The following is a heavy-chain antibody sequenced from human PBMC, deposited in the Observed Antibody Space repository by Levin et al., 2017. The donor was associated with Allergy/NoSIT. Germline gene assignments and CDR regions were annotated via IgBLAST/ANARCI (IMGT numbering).Heavy chain of an antibody. CDR2: IYYSGST. CDR3: ARAPWGILTGLDY. D-gene: IGHD3-9*01. V-gene: IGHV4-59*01. J-gene: IGHJ4*02. Sequence: SETLSLTCTVSGGSISSYYWSWIRQPPGKGLEWIGYIYYSGSTNYNPSLKSRVTISVDTSKNQFSLKLSSVTAADTAVYYCARAPWGILTGLDYWGQGTLVTVSS. CDR1: GGSISSYY.